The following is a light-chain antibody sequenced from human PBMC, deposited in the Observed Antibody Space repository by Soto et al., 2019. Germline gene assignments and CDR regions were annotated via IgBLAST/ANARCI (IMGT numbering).Light chain of an antibody. V-gene: IGLV1-40*01. CDR2: GDS. Sequence: QSVLTQPPSVSGAPGQRVTISCTGSGSNIGAGYDVPWYLHRSGTAPKLLVFGDSHRPSGVPDRFSGSKSGTSASLAITGLQAVDAGDYSCQSYDSTLDARYVFGTGTQLTVL. CDR1: GSNIGAGYD. CDR3: QSYDSTLDARYV. J-gene: IGLJ1*01.